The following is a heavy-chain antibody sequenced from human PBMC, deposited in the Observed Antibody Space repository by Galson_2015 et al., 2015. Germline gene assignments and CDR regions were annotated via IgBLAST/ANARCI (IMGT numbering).Heavy chain of an antibody. J-gene: IGHJ4*02. CDR2: IYTSGNT. CDR1: GGSISSGNYY. Sequence: TLSLTCTVSGGSISSGNYYWTWIRQPAGKGLEWIGRIYTSGNTDYNPSLKSRVTILLDTSKNQFSLNLSSVTAGDTASYYCARQAYSNGWGFDYWGQGTLATVSS. V-gene: IGHV4-61*02. D-gene: IGHD5-18*01. CDR3: ARQAYSNGWGFDY.